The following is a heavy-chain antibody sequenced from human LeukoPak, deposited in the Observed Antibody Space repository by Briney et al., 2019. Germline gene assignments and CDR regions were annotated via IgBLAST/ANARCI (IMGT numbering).Heavy chain of an antibody. V-gene: IGHV3-66*01. CDR3: ARDGSLYYGSGSYTFDY. Sequence: GGSLRLSCAASGFTVSSNYMSWVRQAPGKGLEWVSVIYSGGSTYYADSVKGRFTISRDNSKNTLYLQMNSLRAEDTAVYYCARDGSLYYGSGSYTFDYWGQGTLVTVSS. CDR1: GFTVSSNY. D-gene: IGHD3-10*01. J-gene: IGHJ4*02. CDR2: IYSGGST.